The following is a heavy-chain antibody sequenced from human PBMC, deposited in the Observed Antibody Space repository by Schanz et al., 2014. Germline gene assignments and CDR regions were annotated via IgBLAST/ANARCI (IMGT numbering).Heavy chain of an antibody. Sequence: EVQLLESGGGLIQPGGSLRLSCAASGFIFGSSVMAWVRQAPGKGLEWVSVIGVDGTTTYYADSVKGRFTISRDNSKNTLYLQMNSLRPEDTAVYYCAKYRGYYRVSGSYRELEYWGQGTLVTVSS. D-gene: IGHD3-10*01. V-gene: IGHV3-23*01. CDR3: AKYRGYYRVSGSYRELEY. CDR2: IGVDGTTT. CDR1: GFIFGSSV. J-gene: IGHJ4*02.